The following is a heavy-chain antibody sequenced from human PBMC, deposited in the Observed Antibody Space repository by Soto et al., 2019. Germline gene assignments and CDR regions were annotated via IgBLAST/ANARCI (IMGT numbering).Heavy chain of an antibody. J-gene: IGHJ4*02. V-gene: IGHV1-2*02. Sequence: QVQLVQSGAEVKKPGASVKVSCKTSGYTFTGYYIHWIRQAPGQGLEWMGWINHNSGDSNYSQEFQGRVTMTSDTSITTAYMQLTRLTSDDTAVYYCARREQWLENFDFWGQGTLVTVSS. CDR2: INHNSGDS. D-gene: IGHD6-19*01. CDR3: ARREQWLENFDF. CDR1: GYTFTGYY.